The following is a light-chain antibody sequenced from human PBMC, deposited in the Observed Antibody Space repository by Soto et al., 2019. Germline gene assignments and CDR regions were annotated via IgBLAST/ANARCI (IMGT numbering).Light chain of an antibody. CDR3: SSYTSTSTLVV. V-gene: IGLV2-14*01. Sequence: QSVLTQPASVSWSPGQSITISCTGTSSDIGGYDYVSWYQQYPGKVPKLMIYDVTNRASGVPSRFSASKSGDTASLTISGLQAEDEADYYCSSYTSTSTLVVFGGGTKLTVL. CDR2: DVT. J-gene: IGLJ2*01. CDR1: SSDIGGYDY.